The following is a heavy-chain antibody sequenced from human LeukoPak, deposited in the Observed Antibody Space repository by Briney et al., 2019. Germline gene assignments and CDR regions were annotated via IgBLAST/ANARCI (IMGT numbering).Heavy chain of an antibody. CDR1: GFIVSTSY. Sequence: PGGSLRLSCAPSGFIVSTSYLSWVRQAPGKGLEWVSIIYGGGKTYYADSVKGRFTISRDNAKNTLYLQMSSVRVEDTAVYYCVRDVVIGASYDYGDYVPFQHWGQGTLVTVSS. CDR2: IYGGGKT. D-gene: IGHD4-17*01. J-gene: IGHJ1*01. CDR3: VRDVVIGASYDYGDYVPFQH. V-gene: IGHV3-53*05.